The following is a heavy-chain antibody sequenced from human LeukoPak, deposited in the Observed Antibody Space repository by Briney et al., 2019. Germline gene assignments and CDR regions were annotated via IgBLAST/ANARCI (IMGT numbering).Heavy chain of an antibody. CDR3: AILAGRSKEFDY. CDR1: GGTFSSHV. D-gene: IGHD3-10*01. V-gene: IGHV1-69*04. J-gene: IGHJ4*02. CDR2: IIPILTIT. Sequence: SVKVSSKASGGTFSSHVITWVRQAPGQGLEWMGRIIPILTITNYAQNFHGRVTITADKSTSTAYMEMSSLRSDDTAVYYCAILAGRSKEFDYWGQGTLVTVSS.